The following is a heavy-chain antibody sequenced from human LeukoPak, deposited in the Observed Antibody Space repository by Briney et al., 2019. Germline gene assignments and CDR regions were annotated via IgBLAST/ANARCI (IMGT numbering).Heavy chain of an antibody. CDR1: GGSISSSSYY. V-gene: IGHV4-39*07. CDR2: IYYSGST. Sequence: SETLSLTCTVSGGSISSSSYYWGWIRQPPGKGLEWIGSIYYSGSTYYNPSLKSRVTISVDTSKNQFSLKLSSVTAADTAVYYCAKRGGGMTTVTPNPYNWFDPWGQGTLVTVSS. D-gene: IGHD4-17*01. CDR3: AKRGGGMTTVTPNPYNWFDP. J-gene: IGHJ5*02.